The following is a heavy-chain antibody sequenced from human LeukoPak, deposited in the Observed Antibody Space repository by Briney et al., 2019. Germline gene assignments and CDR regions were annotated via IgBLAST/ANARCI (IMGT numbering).Heavy chain of an antibody. CDR1: GYSFSKYW. CDR2: IYPGDSDT. J-gene: IGHJ4*02. D-gene: IGHD1-26*01. Sequence: GESLKISCKGFGYSFSKYWIAWVRQMPGKGLECMGIIYPGDSDTRYSPSFRGQVTISADKSTSTAYLQWSGLKASDSAMYYCARHAIEGATKSDLDFWGQGTPVTVSS. V-gene: IGHV5-51*01. CDR3: ARHAIEGATKSDLDF.